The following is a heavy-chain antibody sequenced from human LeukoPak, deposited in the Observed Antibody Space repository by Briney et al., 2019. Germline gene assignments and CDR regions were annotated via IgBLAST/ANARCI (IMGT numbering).Heavy chain of an antibody. CDR1: GGSFSGYY. Sequence: SETLSLTCAVYGGSFSGYYWSWIRQPPGKGLEWIGEINHSGSTNYNPSLKSRVTISVGTSKNQFSLKLSSVTAADTAVYYCARGSLPGMECPDLKDMAGVGWFDPWGQGTLVTVSS. V-gene: IGHV4-34*01. D-gene: IGHD3-3*01. J-gene: IGHJ5*02. CDR2: INHSGST. CDR3: ARGSLPGMECPDLKDMAGVGWFDP.